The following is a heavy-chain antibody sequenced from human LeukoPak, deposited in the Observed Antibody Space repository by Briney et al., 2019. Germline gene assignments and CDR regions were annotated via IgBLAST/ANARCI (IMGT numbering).Heavy chain of an antibody. CDR2: IYPGDSDT. J-gene: IGHJ4*02. Sequence: GESLKISCKGSGYSFTSYWIGWVRQMPGKGLEWMGIIYPGDSDTRYSPSFQGQVTISADKSISTAYLQWSSLKASDTAMYYCAMGLNNHYGSSGLDYWGQGTLVTVSS. CDR1: GYSFTSYW. CDR3: AMGLNNHYGSSGLDY. D-gene: IGHD3-22*01. V-gene: IGHV5-51*01.